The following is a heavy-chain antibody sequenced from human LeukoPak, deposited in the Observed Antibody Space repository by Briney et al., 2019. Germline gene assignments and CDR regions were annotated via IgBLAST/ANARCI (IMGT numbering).Heavy chain of an antibody. Sequence: SENLSLTCTVSGGSISSGDYYWSWIRQPPGRGLEWIGYIFYSGSTYYNSSLKSRLSMSVDTSNNQFSLKLRFVTAADTAVYYCARVGNGDYVFYWGRGTLVTVSS. V-gene: IGHV4-30-4*01. D-gene: IGHD4-17*01. J-gene: IGHJ4*02. CDR3: ARVGNGDYVFY. CDR1: GGSISSGDYY. CDR2: IFYSGST.